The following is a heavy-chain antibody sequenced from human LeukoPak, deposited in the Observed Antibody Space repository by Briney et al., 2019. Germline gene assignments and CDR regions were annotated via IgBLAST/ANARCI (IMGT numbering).Heavy chain of an antibody. V-gene: IGHV4-59*08. D-gene: IGHD2-21*02. CDR1: GGSISDSC. J-gene: IGHJ5*02. CDR2: ICYSGST. Sequence: SETLSLTCTVSGGSISDSCWSWIRQPPGKGLDYIAYICYSGSTNYNPSLKSRVTISVDTSKNQFSLKLSSLTAADTAVYYCARLLPNCGGDPGGWFDPWGQGTLVTVSS. CDR3: ARLLPNCGGDPGGWFDP.